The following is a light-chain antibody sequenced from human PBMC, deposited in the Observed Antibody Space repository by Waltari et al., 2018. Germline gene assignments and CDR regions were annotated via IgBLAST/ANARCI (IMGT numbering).Light chain of an antibody. J-gene: IGKJ3*01. CDR1: QSVSSY. V-gene: IGKV3-11*01. CDR3: QQRSNWPIT. Sequence: EIVLTQSPATLSLSPGERATLSCRASQSVSSYLAWYQQKPGQAPRLLMYYASNRATGIPARFSGSGSGTDFTLTISSLEPEDFAVYYCQQRSNWPITFGPGTKVDIK. CDR2: YAS.